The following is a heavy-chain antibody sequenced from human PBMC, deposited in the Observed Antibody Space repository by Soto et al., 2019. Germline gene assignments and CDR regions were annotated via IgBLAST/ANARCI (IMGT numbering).Heavy chain of an antibody. D-gene: IGHD4-4*01. Sequence: GGSRLSCAASGFTFSTYSMNWVRQAPGKGLEWVSSISGSGNYTHYADFLRGRFTISRDNAKTSLYLQMNSLRAEDTAVYYCAREGINNYNEYYFDSWGQGTVVTVSS. CDR1: GFTFSTYS. V-gene: IGHV3-21*01. J-gene: IGHJ4*02. CDR3: AREGINNYNEYYFDS. CDR2: ISGSGNYT.